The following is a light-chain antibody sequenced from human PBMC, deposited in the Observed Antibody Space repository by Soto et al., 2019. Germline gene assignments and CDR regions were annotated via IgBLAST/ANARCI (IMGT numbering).Light chain of an antibody. CDR2: EVS. CDR3: SSYSPSSLL. V-gene: IGLV2-14*01. J-gene: IGLJ3*02. CDR1: SNDVGGYGY. Sequence: QSALTQPASVSGSPGEMITISCTGTSNDVGGYGYVSWYRQYAGKAPTLMVSEVSYRPSGVSDRFSGSKSGTTAFLTISGLQTEDEGHYYCSSYSPSSLLFGGGTKVTVL.